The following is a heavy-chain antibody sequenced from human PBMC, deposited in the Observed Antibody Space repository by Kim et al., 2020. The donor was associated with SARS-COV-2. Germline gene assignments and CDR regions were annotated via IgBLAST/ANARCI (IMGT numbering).Heavy chain of an antibody. D-gene: IGHD4-17*01. V-gene: IGHV3-30*02. J-gene: IGHJ6*02. CDR3: AKGDSTVTTSYYYYGMDV. Sequence: KGRFTISRDNSKTTLYLQMNSLRAEDTAVYYCAKGDSTVTTSYYYYGMDVWGQGTTVTVSS.